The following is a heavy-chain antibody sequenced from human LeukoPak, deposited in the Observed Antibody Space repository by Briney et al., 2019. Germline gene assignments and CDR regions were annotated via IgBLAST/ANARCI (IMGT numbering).Heavy chain of an antibody. Sequence: GGSLRLSCAASGLTVSNNYMSWVRQAPGKGLEWVGRMKSKTDGGTRDYAAPVKGRFTISRDDSKNTLYLLMNSLKIEDTAVYYCTTLSYYDPLLGDYWGQGTLVTVSS. J-gene: IGHJ4*02. CDR2: MKSKTDGGTR. CDR1: GLTVSNNY. D-gene: IGHD3-22*01. CDR3: TTLSYYDPLLGDY. V-gene: IGHV3-15*01.